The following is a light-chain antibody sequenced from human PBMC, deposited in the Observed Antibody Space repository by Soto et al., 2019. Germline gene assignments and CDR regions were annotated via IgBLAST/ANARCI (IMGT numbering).Light chain of an antibody. CDR1: QSLLYSSNNKDY. Sequence: DIVMTQSPDSLGVSLGERATIHCQSSQSLLYSSNNKDYLAWYQQKPGQPPKLLLYWASTRESGVPDRFSGSGSGSDFTLTISNLQPEDVATYYCQQYFSAPFTFGPGTKVDIK. V-gene: IGKV4-1*01. J-gene: IGKJ3*01. CDR2: WAS. CDR3: QQYFSAPFT.